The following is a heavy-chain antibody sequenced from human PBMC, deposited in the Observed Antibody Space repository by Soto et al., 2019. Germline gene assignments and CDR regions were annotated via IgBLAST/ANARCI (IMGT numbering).Heavy chain of an antibody. Sequence: QVQLVQSGAEVKKPGASVKVSCKASGYTFTSYYMHWVRQAPGQGLEWMGIINPSGGSTSYAQKSQGRVNMTRDTSTSTVYMELSSLRSEDTAVYYCARDKRGYCSSTSCYALPPGEFDYWGQGTLVTVSS. D-gene: IGHD2-2*01. V-gene: IGHV1-46*01. J-gene: IGHJ4*02. CDR2: INPSGGST. CDR1: GYTFTSYY. CDR3: ARDKRGYCSSTSCYALPPGEFDY.